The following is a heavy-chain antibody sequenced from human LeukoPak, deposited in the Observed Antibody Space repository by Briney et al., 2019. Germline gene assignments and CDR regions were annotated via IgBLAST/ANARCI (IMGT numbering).Heavy chain of an antibody. J-gene: IGHJ4*02. CDR1: GFTFSTYG. Sequence: GGSLRLSCAASGFTFSTYGMSWVRQAPGKGLEWVSAISGSGGSTYYADSVKGRFTISRDNAKDLLDLQMNNLRAEDTAVYYCAALIIGRPFDYWGQGTLVIVSS. CDR2: ISGSGGST. V-gene: IGHV3-23*01. D-gene: IGHD1-26*01. CDR3: AALIIGRPFDY.